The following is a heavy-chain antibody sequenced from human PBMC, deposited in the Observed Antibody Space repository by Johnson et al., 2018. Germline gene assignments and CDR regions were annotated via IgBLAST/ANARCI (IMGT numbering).Heavy chain of an antibody. D-gene: IGHD6-25*01. Sequence: QVQLVQSGGGVVQPGRSLRLSCAASGFTFSSYAMHWVRQAPGKGLEWVAVISYDGSNKYYADSVKGRFTISRENSKNTLYLQMNSLRAEDTAVYYCARLLGAFDIWGQGTMVTVSS. CDR2: ISYDGSNK. CDR3: ARLLGAFDI. CDR1: GFTFSSYA. J-gene: IGHJ3*02. V-gene: IGHV3-30-3*01.